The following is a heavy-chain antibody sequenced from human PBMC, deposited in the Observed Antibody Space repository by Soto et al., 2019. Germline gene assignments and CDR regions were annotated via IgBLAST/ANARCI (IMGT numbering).Heavy chain of an antibody. CDR2: IKSKTDGGTT. V-gene: IGHV3-15*07. CDR3: TTEDTDFWSGYLGGYFDY. Sequence: GGSLRLSCAASGFTFSNAWMNWVRQAPGKGLEWVGRIKSKTDGGTTDYAAPVKGRFTISRDDSKNTLYLQMNSLKTEDTAVYYCTTEDTDFWSGYLGGYFDYWGQGTLVTVSS. CDR1: GFTFSNAW. J-gene: IGHJ4*02. D-gene: IGHD3-3*01.